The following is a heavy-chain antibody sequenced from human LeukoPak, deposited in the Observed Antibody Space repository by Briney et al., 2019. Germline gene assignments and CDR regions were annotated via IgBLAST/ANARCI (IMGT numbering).Heavy chain of an antibody. CDR1: GGSIVSHY. V-gene: IGHV4-4*07. J-gene: IGHJ4*02. Sequence: PSESLSLICTVSGGSIVSHYWNWIRQPAGRGLEWIGRFCASGTTNTSPSLKSRVTMSLDTSKNQFSLMLSSVTAADTAAYYCARSSAFLQEGFDYWGQGTLVTVSS. D-gene: IGHD2/OR15-2a*01. CDR2: FCASGTT. CDR3: ARSSAFLQEGFDY.